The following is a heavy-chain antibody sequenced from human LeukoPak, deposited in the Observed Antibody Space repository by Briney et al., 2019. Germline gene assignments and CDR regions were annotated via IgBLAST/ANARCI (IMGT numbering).Heavy chain of an antibody. CDR3: ARTESYDFWSGYYSSYFDY. Sequence: GGSLRLSCTASGFTFSSYAMSWVRQAPGKGLEWVSAISGSGGSTYYADSVKGRFTISRDNSKNTLYLQMNSLRAEDTAVYYCARTESYDFWSGYYSSYFDYWGQGTLVTVSS. V-gene: IGHV3-23*01. J-gene: IGHJ4*02. CDR1: GFTFSSYA. CDR2: ISGSGGST. D-gene: IGHD3-3*01.